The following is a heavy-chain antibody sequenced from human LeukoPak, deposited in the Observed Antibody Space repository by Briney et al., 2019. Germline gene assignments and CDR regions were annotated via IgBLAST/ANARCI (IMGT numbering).Heavy chain of an antibody. Sequence: GASVKVSCKASGYTFTGYYIHWVRQAPGQGLEWMGRINPNSDDTYYAQKLQGRVTMTRDTSISTAYMELSSLRSDDTAVYYCARFEYSSSHFDYWGQGTLVTVSS. J-gene: IGHJ4*02. CDR1: GYTFTGYY. CDR2: INPNSDDT. D-gene: IGHD6-6*01. CDR3: ARFEYSSSHFDY. V-gene: IGHV1-2*06.